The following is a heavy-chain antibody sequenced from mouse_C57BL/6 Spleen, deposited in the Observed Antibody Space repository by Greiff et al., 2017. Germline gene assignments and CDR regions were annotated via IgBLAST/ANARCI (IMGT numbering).Heavy chain of an antibody. CDR2: IDPNSGGT. Sequence: VQLQQSGAELVKPGASVKLSCKASGYTFTSYWMHWVKQRPGRGLEWIGWIDPNSGGTKYNEKFKDKATLTVDKPSSTAYMQLSSLTSEDSAVYYCAREIYYDYYGFAYWGQGTLVTVSA. J-gene: IGHJ3*01. CDR3: AREIYYDYYGFAY. D-gene: IGHD2-4*01. V-gene: IGHV1-72*01. CDR1: GYTFTSYW.